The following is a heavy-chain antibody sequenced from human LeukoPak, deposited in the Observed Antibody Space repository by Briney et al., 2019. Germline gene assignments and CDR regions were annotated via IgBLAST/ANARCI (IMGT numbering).Heavy chain of an antibody. CDR2: INHSGTS. Sequence: SETLSLTCAVYGXSLSGFYWSWIRQPPGKGLEWIEEINHSGTSNYNPSLKSRVTISVDTSTNQFSLRLSSVTAADTAMYYCASSPRQKSSFYLWGQGTLVTVSS. D-gene: IGHD2-2*01. J-gene: IGHJ4*02. V-gene: IGHV4-34*01. CDR1: GXSLSGFY. CDR3: ASSPRQKSSFYL.